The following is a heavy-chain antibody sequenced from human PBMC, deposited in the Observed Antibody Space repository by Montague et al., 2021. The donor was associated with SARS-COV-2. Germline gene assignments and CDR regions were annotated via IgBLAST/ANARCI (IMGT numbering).Heavy chain of an antibody. D-gene: IGHD5-24*01. V-gene: IGHV4-59*01. Sequence: SETLSLTCTVSGGSISSYYWSWIRQPPGKGLEWIGNIYYSGSTNYNPSXXSRVTISVDTSKNQFSLKLSSVTAADTAVYYCARVFPRWLQFDPYFDYWGLGTLVTVSS. CDR1: GGSISSYY. J-gene: IGHJ4*02. CDR2: IYYSGST. CDR3: ARVFPRWLQFDPYFDY.